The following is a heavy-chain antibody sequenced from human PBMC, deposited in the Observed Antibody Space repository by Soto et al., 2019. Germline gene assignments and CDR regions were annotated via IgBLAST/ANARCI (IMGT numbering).Heavy chain of an antibody. V-gene: IGHV1-18*01. CDR3: VMVDNYVTPTPQDV. Sequence: ASVKVSCKASGYSFVNYGIAGVRQAPGQGLEWMGWISPYTGNTHSATQVQGRLTMTTDTSTSTAYMDLGSLTSDDTAVYYCVMVDNYVTPTPQDVWGQGTTVTVSS. CDR2: ISPYTGNT. D-gene: IGHD3-16*01. J-gene: IGHJ6*02. CDR1: GYSFVNYG.